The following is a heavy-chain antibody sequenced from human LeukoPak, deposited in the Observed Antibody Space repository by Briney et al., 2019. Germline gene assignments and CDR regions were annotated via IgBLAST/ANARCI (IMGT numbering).Heavy chain of an antibody. CDR3: ARTRVDYYYYMDV. V-gene: IGHV4-59*01. CDR1: GVSITSYY. D-gene: IGHD2-2*01. Sequence: SETLSLTCNVSGVSITSYYWSWIRQPPGKGLEWIGYIYYSGSTNYNPSLKSRVTISVDTSKNQFSLKLSSVTAADTAVYYCARTRVDYYYYMDVWGKGTTVTVSS. J-gene: IGHJ6*03. CDR2: IYYSGST.